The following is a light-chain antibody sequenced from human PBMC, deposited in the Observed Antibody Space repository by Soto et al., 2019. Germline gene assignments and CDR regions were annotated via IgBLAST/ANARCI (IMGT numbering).Light chain of an antibody. Sequence: EIVMTQFPATLSVSAGERDTLSCRASQSVSTNLAWYQQKPGQAPRLLMYGASTRATGMPASFSGSGSGTDFTPTVSRLEPEDFALYYRQPRSNPITFGTGTKLDIK. CDR2: GAS. CDR3: QPRSNPIT. J-gene: IGKJ3*01. V-gene: IGKV3-15*01. CDR1: QSVSTN.